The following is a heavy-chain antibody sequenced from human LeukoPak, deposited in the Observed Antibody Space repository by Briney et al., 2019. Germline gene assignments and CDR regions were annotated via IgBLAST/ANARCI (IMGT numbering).Heavy chain of an antibody. J-gene: IGHJ6*02. D-gene: IGHD2-21*01. CDR3: ARITFVVEGYGMDV. Sequence: PSETLSLTCTVSGYSISSGYFWGWIRQPPGKGLEWIGSIYHSGNTYYNVSLKSRVTISVDTSKNQFSLKLSSVTAADTAVYCCARITFVVEGYGMDVWGQGTTVTVSS. CDR2: IYHSGNT. CDR1: GYSISSGYF. V-gene: IGHV4-38-2*02.